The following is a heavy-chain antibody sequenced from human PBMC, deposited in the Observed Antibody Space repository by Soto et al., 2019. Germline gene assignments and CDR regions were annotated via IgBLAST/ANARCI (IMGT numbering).Heavy chain of an antibody. Sequence: ASVKVSFKVSGYTLTELSMHWVRQAPGKGLEWMGGFDPEDGETIYAQKFQGRVTMTEDTSTDTAYMELSSLRSEDTAVYYCATEGERIMITFGGVIANHFDYWGQGTLVTVSS. CDR2: FDPEDGET. D-gene: IGHD3-16*02. J-gene: IGHJ4*02. CDR3: ATEGERIMITFGGVIANHFDY. CDR1: GYTLTELS. V-gene: IGHV1-24*01.